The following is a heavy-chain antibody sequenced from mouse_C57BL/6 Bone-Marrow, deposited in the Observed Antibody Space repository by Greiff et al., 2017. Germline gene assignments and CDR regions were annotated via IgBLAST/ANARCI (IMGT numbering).Heavy chain of an antibody. V-gene: IGHV14-4*01. D-gene: IGHD1-1*01. CDR3: TTFGTTVPQAWFAY. CDR2: IDPENGDT. J-gene: IGHJ3*01. CDR1: GFNIKDDY. Sequence: EVQLQQSGAALVRPGASVKLSCTASGFNIKDDYMHWVKQRPEQGLEWIGWIDPENGDTEYASKFQGKATIPADTSSNTAYLQLSSLTSEDTAVYYCTTFGTTVPQAWFAYWGQGTLVTVSA.